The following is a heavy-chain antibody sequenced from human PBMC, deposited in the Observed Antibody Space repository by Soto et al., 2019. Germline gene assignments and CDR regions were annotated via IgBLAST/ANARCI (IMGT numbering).Heavy chain of an antibody. CDR2: IAVGSGYT. Sequence: SVKVSCKASGFTFTSSAFQWVRQARGQRLEWIGWIAVGSGYTNYAQRFQDRVTLTRDTSTATTYMELSRLTSEDTAIYYCAADATAWQQMVPSDYWGQGTLVTVSS. D-gene: IGHD2-8*01. CDR3: AADATAWQQMVPSDY. J-gene: IGHJ4*02. V-gene: IGHV1-58*01. CDR1: GFTFTSSA.